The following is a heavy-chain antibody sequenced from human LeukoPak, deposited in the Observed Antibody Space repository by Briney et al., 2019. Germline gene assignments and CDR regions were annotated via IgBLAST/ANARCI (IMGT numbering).Heavy chain of an antibody. CDR2: ISGSGSNT. V-gene: IGHV3-23*01. Sequence: PGGSLRLSCAASGFTFSSYAMNWVRQAPGKGLEWVSGISGSGSNTYYADSVMGRFTISGDNSKNTLYLQMNSLRAEDTAVYYCAKDVLSGTYYYFDQWGQGTLVTVSS. CDR1: GFTFSSYA. CDR3: AKDVLSGTYYYFDQ. D-gene: IGHD1-26*01. J-gene: IGHJ4*02.